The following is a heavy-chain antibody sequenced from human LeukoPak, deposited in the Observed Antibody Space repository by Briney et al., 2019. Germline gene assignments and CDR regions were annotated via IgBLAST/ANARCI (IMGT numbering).Heavy chain of an antibody. CDR2: FDPEDGER. Sequence: ASVNVSCKVAGYTLNEVSMHWVRQAPGKGLEWMGGFDPEDGERIYAQKFQGRVTMTEDTSTDTAYMELSSLTSEDTAMYYCATENFGLGSPFDPWGQGTLVTVSS. D-gene: IGHD3-16*01. J-gene: IGHJ5*02. V-gene: IGHV1-24*01. CDR1: GYTLNEVS. CDR3: ATENFGLGSPFDP.